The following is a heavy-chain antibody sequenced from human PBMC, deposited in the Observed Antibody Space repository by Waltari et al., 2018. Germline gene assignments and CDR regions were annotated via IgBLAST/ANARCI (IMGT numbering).Heavy chain of an antibody. CDR2: INPNSGGT. Sequence: VQLVQSGAEVKKPGATVKISCKASGYTFTDYYMHWVQQAPGQGLEWMGRINPNSGGTNYAQKFQGRVTMTRDTSISTAYMELSRLRSDDTAVYYCARDGRFGHYYMDVWGKGTTVTVSS. D-gene: IGHD3-10*01. V-gene: IGHV1-2*06. CDR3: ARDGRFGHYYMDV. J-gene: IGHJ6*03. CDR1: GYTFTDYY.